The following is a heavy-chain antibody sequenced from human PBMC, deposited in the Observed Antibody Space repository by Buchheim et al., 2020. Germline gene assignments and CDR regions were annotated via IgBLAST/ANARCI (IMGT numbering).Heavy chain of an antibody. CDR2: ISYDGSNK. CDR3: ANQRSDYHDLWSGYYTSGYYYCGMDV. D-gene: IGHD3-3*01. V-gene: IGHV3-30*18. J-gene: IGHJ6*02. Sequence: QVQLVESGGGVVQPGRSLRLSCAVSGFTFSSYAMHWVRQAPGKGLEWVAVISYDGSNKYYVESVKGRFTISRDNSKNTLYLQMNSLRAEDTAVYYCANQRSDYHDLWSGYYTSGYYYCGMDVWGQGTT. CDR1: GFTFSSYA.